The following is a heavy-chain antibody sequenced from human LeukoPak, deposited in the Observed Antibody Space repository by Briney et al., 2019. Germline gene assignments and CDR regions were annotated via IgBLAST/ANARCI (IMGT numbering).Heavy chain of an antibody. CDR1: GGSISSSGYY. D-gene: IGHD4-23*01. J-gene: IGHJ4*02. CDR3: ARGVTVVNFDF. CDR2: IYTSGSI. V-gene: IGHV4-61*02. Sequence: KSSETLSLTCTVSGGSISSSGYYWSWIRQPAGKGLEWIGRIYTSGSINYNPSLKSRVTISVDTSKNQFSLKLSSATAADTAVYYCARGVTVVNFDFWGQGTLVTVSS.